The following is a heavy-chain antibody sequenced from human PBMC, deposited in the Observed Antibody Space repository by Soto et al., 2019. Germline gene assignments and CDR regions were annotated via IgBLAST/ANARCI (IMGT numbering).Heavy chain of an antibody. D-gene: IGHD3-3*01. J-gene: IGHJ3*02. CDR3: ARVRKYDFWSDALDI. CDR1: GFTVSSNY. CDR2: IYSGGST. V-gene: IGHV3-53*01. Sequence: GGSLRLSCAASGFTVSSNYMSWVRQAPGKGLEWVSVIYSGGSTYYADSVKGRFTISRDNSKNTLYLQMNSLRAEDTAVYYCARVRKYDFWSDALDIWGQGTMVTVSS.